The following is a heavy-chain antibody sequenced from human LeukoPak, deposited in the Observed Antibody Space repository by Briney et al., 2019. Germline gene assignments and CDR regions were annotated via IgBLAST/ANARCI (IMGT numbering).Heavy chain of an antibody. CDR3: ARHRGGSSEFDY. CDR1: GGSISSYY. D-gene: IGHD2-15*01. V-gene: IGHV4-59*08. CDR2: IYYSGST. Sequence: SETLSLTCTVSGGSISSYYWSWIRQPPGKGLEWIGNIYYSGSTYYNPSLKSRVTISVDTSKNQFSLKLSSVTASDTSVYYCARHRGGSSEFDYWGQGTLVTVSS. J-gene: IGHJ4*02.